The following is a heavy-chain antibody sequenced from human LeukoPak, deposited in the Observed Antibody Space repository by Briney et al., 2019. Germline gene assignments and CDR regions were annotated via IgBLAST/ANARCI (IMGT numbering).Heavy chain of an antibody. CDR2: INHSGTT. D-gene: IGHD3/OR15-3a*01. CDR1: GGSFSGYY. CDR3: ARGGLANYFDY. Sequence: PSETLSLTCVVYGGSFSGYYWSWIRQPPGEGLEWIGEINHSGTTNYNPSLKSRVTISVDASKNQFSLKLTSVTAADTAVYYCARGGLANYFDYWGQGTLVPVSS. J-gene: IGHJ4*02. V-gene: IGHV4-34*01.